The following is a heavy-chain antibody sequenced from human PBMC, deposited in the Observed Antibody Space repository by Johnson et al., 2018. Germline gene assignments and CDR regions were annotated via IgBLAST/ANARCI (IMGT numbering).Heavy chain of an antibody. CDR3: ARSPVVATGPYYYYYMDV. J-gene: IGHJ6*03. D-gene: IGHD2-2*01. V-gene: IGHV4-30-4*01. CDR2: KNYSGST. Sequence: QVQLVQSGPGLAKPSQTLSLTCTVSGGSISRNDYYWSWTRQPPGKGLEWIGYKNYSGSTYYNPSLKRRVTIAGDPSNKQFSPKLRPVTAADTAVYYCARSPVVATGPYYYYYMDVWGKGTTVTVSS. CDR1: GGSISRNDYY.